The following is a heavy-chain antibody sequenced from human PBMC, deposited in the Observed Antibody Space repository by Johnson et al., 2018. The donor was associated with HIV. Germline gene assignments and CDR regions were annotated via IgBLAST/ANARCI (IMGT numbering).Heavy chain of an antibody. J-gene: IGHJ3*02. CDR1: GFNFGAYG. CDR2: IRYDGNRR. Sequence: QMQLVESGGGEVQPGGSLRLSCVASGFNFGAYGMNWVRQAPGKGLEWVAFIRYDGNRRDYADSVNGRFTISRDNAKNSLYLQMNSLRAEDTALYYCAKGGGSYSDAFDIWGQGTMVTVSS. V-gene: IGHV3-30*02. D-gene: IGHD1-26*01. CDR3: AKGGGSYSDAFDI.